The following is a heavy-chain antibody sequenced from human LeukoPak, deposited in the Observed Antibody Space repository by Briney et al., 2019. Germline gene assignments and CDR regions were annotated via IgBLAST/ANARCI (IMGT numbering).Heavy chain of an antibody. J-gene: IGHJ3*02. CDR1: GGSISSYH. D-gene: IGHD3-22*01. CDR2: IYSSGST. CDR3: ARARNYYDSSGFYYEGDAFDI. V-gene: IGHV4-59*01. Sequence: SETLSLTCTVPGGSISSYHWSWIRQPPGKGLECIGYIYSSGSTNYNPSLKSRVTISVDTSKNQFSLKLSSVTAADTAVYYCARARNYYDSSGFYYEGDAFDIWGQGTTVTVSS.